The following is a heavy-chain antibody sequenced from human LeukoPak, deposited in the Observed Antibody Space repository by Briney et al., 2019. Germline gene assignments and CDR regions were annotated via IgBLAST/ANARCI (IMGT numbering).Heavy chain of an antibody. J-gene: IGHJ4*02. CDR2: IYYSGST. CDR1: GCSISSHY. Sequence: SETLSLTCTVSGCSISSHYWSWIRQPPGKGLEWIGYIYYSGSTNYNPSLKSRVTISVDTSKNHFSLRLSTVTAADTAVYYCARRHGYNLFDYWGQGTLVTVSS. V-gene: IGHV4-59*11. CDR3: ARRHGYNLFDY. D-gene: IGHD5-24*01.